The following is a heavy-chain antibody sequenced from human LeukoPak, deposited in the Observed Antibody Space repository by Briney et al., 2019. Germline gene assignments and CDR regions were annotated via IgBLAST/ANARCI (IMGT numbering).Heavy chain of an antibody. Sequence: ASVKVSCKTSGYTFTNYGVSWVRQAPGQGLEWMRWISASNGYTNYAQKLQGRITMTTDTSTSTAYMELRSLRSDDTAVYYCAPGQFDYWGQGTLVTVSS. CDR1: GYTFTNYG. J-gene: IGHJ4*02. CDR3: APGQFDY. V-gene: IGHV1-18*01. CDR2: ISASNGYT.